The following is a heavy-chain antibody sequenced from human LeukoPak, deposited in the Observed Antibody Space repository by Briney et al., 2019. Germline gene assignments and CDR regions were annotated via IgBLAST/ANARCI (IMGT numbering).Heavy chain of an antibody. CDR1: GFTFSSYA. Sequence: GRSLRLSCAASGFTFSSYAIQWVRQAPGKGLEWVAVISYDGSDKNYADSVKGRFTISRDNSMDTLYLQMNSLRAEDTAVYYCARAVYRSGGYYFDYWGQGILVTVSS. J-gene: IGHJ4*02. D-gene: IGHD6-19*01. CDR3: ARAVYRSGGYYFDY. CDR2: ISYDGSDK. V-gene: IGHV3-30*04.